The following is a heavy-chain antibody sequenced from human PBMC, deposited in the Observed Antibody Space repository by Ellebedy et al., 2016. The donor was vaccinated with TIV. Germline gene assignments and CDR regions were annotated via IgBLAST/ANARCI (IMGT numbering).Heavy chain of an antibody. V-gene: IGHV3-30*02. J-gene: IGHJ4*02. D-gene: IGHD4-23*01. CDR2: IRTDGSNK. CDR3: ARDRWPYFFDC. Sequence: PGGSLRLSCVASGFSFSSYGMHWVRQAPGKGLEWVAFIRTDGSNKLYTESVEGRFTISRDNVKNIVHLQTNSLRAEDTAVYYCARDRWPYFFDCWGQGTLVTVSS. CDR1: GFSFSSYG.